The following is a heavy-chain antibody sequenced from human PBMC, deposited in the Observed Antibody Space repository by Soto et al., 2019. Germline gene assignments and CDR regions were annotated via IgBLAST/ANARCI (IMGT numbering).Heavy chain of an antibody. V-gene: IGHV6-1*01. Sequence: QSQTLSLTCAISGDSVSSNSAAWNWIRQSPSRGLEWLGRTYYRSKWYNDYAVSVKSRITINPDTSKNQFSLQLNSVTPEDTAVYYCAREEEAVAGSSYYYYGMDVWGQGTTVTVSS. CDR2: TYYRSKWYN. J-gene: IGHJ6*02. CDR3: AREEEAVAGSSYYYYGMDV. D-gene: IGHD6-19*01. CDR1: GDSVSSNSAA.